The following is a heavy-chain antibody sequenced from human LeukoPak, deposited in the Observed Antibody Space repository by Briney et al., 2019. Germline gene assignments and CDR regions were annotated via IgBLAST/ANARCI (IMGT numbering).Heavy chain of an antibody. J-gene: IGHJ4*02. CDR2: INHSGST. Sequence: SETLSLTCAVYGGSFSGYYWSWIRPPPGKGLEWNGEINHSGSTNYNPSLKSRVTISVDTSKNQFSLKLSSVTAADTAVYYCARPSYYYGSGSYYKGRYYFDYWGQGTLVTVSS. CDR1: GGSFSGYY. D-gene: IGHD3-10*01. CDR3: ARPSYYYGSGSYYKGRYYFDY. V-gene: IGHV4-34*01.